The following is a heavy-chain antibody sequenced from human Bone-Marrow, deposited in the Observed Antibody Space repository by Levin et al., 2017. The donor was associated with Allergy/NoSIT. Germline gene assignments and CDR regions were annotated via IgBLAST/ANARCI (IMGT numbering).Heavy chain of an antibody. CDR3: ARVQGSSTSCYFDY. CDR1: GYTFTGYY. D-gene: IGHD2-2*01. J-gene: IGHJ4*02. Sequence: ASVKVSCKASGYTFTGYYMHWVRQAPGQGLEWMGWINPNSGGTNYAQKFQGRVTMTRDTSISTAYMELSRLRSDDTAVYYCARVQGSSTSCYFDYWGQGTLVTVSS. CDR2: INPNSGGT. V-gene: IGHV1-2*02.